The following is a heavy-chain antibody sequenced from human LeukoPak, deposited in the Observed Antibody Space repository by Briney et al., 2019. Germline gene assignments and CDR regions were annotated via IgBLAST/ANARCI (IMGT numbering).Heavy chain of an antibody. CDR1: GFTFSSYW. CDR2: IKHDGSEK. CDR3: ARGGRKRGYCTNGVCFALFDP. J-gene: IGHJ5*02. Sequence: GGSLRLSCAASGFTFSSYWMSWVRQAPGKGLEWVASIKHDGSEKYYVDSVKGRFTISRDNAKNSLYLQMNSLRAEDTAVYYCARGGRKRGYCTNGVCFALFDPWGQGTLVTVSS. V-gene: IGHV3-7*03. D-gene: IGHD2-8*01.